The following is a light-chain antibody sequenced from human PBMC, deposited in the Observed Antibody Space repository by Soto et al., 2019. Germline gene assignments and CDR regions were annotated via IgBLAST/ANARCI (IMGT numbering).Light chain of an antibody. V-gene: IGKV3-15*01. CDR2: ATS. CDR3: QQYNQWPLFT. CDR1: QSVSSN. Sequence: EIVMTQSPVTLSVSPGERATLSCRASQSVSSNVAWYQQRPGQAPRLLIYATSTRATGIPARFSGSGSGTVFTLTISSLQSEDFAVYYCQQYNQWPLFTFGPGTKVDMK. J-gene: IGKJ3*01.